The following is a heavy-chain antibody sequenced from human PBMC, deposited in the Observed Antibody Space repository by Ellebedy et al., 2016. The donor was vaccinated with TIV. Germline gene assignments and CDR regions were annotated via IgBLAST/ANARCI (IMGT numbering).Heavy chain of an antibody. Sequence: PGGSLRLSCAASGFTFSGYYMTWIRQAQGKWLEWVSYIRASVTNVYYADSVRCRFTLSRDNSKNSLYLQMDSLRADDTAVYYCARDRGGSYHSYFDFWGQGTLVTVSS. CDR3: ARDRGGSYHSYFDF. D-gene: IGHD2-15*01. J-gene: IGHJ4*02. CDR2: IRASVTNV. V-gene: IGHV3-11*01. CDR1: GFTFSGYY.